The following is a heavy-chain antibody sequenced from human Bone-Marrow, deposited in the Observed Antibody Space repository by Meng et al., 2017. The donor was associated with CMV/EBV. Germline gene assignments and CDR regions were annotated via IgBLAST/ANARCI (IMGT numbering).Heavy chain of an antibody. Sequence: SVKVSCKASGYTFTGYYMHWVRQAPGQGLEWMGGIIPILGIANYAQKFQGRVTITADKSTSTAYMELSSLRSEDTAVYYCAIHIPYGGFDYWGQGTLVTVSS. CDR3: AIHIPYGGFDY. CDR1: GYTFTGYY. CDR2: IIPILGIA. V-gene: IGHV1-69*10. D-gene: IGHD4/OR15-4a*01. J-gene: IGHJ4*02.